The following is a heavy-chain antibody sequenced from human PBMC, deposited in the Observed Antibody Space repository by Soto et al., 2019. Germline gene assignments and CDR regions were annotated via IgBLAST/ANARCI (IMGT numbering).Heavy chain of an antibody. D-gene: IGHD6-25*01. V-gene: IGHV3-30*18. Sequence: QVPLVESGGGVVQPVRSLRLSFAASGFTFSSYGMHWVRQAPGKGLEWVAVISYDGSNKYYADSVKGRFTISRDNSKNTLYLQMNSLRPEDTAVYYCAKDLLRPGRAYGMDVWGQGTTVTVSS. CDR3: AKDLLRPGRAYGMDV. J-gene: IGHJ6*02. CDR2: ISYDGSNK. CDR1: GFTFSSYG.